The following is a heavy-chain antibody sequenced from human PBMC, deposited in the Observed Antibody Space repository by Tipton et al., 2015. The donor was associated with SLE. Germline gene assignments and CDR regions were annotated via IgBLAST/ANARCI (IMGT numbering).Heavy chain of an antibody. V-gene: IGHV4-61*02. Sequence: TLSLTCAVSGYSISRSNFWGWIRHPAGKGLEWIGRIYTSGATNYSPSFESRVTISFDMSKNQVSLKLNSVTAADTAVYYCARATLGIVVVFDYWGQGTLVTVSS. CDR3: ARATLGIVVVFDY. CDR1: GYSISRSNF. D-gene: IGHD3-22*01. CDR2: IYTSGAT. J-gene: IGHJ4*02.